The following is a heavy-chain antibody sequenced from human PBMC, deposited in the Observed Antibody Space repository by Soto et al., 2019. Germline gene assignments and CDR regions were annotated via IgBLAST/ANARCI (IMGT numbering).Heavy chain of an antibody. V-gene: IGHV3-30*03. J-gene: IGHJ4*01. D-gene: IGHD2-8*02. CDR3: ARVKLVAVASLFSYYFDS. Sequence: VGSLRLSCAASGFTFSSYGMHWVRQAPGKGLEWVAVISYDGSNKYYADSVKGRFTISRDNSKNTLYLQMDSLRAEDTAVYYCARVKLVAVASLFSYYFDSWGQGTLVTVSS. CDR1: GFTFSSYG. CDR2: ISYDGSNK.